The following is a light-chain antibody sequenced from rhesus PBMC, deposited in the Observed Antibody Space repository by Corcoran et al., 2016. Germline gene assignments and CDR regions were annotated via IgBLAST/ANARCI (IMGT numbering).Light chain of an antibody. CDR1: QGISSY. J-gene: IGKJ4*01. CDR3: LQHKSYPLT. V-gene: IGKV1-28*02. CDR2: AAS. Sequence: DIQMTQSPSSLSASVGDTVTITCRASQGISSYLNWFQQKPGKAPKLLIYAASSLESGVPSRFSGSGSGSDFTLTISSLQPEDFAVYYCLQHKSYPLTFGGGTKVEIK.